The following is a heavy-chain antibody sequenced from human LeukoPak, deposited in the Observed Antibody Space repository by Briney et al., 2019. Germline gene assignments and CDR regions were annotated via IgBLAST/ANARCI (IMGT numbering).Heavy chain of an antibody. CDR1: GFTFNTYA. CDR3: ARSIGYCSGGHCYTSDY. CDR2: ITATGGST. D-gene: IGHD2-15*01. V-gene: IGHV3-23*01. J-gene: IGHJ4*02. Sequence: GGSLRLSCAASGFTFNTYAMTWVRQPPGMGLEWVSDITATGGSTYYADSVKGRFTISRDNSKNTLYLQMNSLRAEDTAVYYCARSIGYCSGGHCYTSDYWGQGTLVTVSS.